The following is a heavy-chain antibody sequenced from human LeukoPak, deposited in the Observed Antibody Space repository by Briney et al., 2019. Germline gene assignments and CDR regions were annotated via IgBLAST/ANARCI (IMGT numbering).Heavy chain of an antibody. Sequence: GGSLRLSCAASGFIFSSYAMHWVRQAPGKGLEWVAVISYDGSNEYYADSVKGRFTISKDNSKNTLYLQMNSLRAEDTAVYYCARDEAGGSRFYYFDYWGQGTLVTVSS. CDR2: ISYDGSNE. D-gene: IGHD4-23*01. CDR3: ARDEAGGSRFYYFDY. V-gene: IGHV3-30-3*01. J-gene: IGHJ4*02. CDR1: GFIFSSYA.